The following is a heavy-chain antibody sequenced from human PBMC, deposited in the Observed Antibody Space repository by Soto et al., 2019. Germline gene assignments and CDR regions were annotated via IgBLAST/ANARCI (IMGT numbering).Heavy chain of an antibody. CDR3: ARPEVTNRLWFDP. J-gene: IGHJ5*02. CDR2: IDPSDSYT. Sequence: GESLKISCKGSGYSFTSYWISWVRQMPGKGLAWMGRIDPSDSYTNYSPSFQGHATISADKSISTAYLQWSSLKASDTAMYYCARPEVTNRLWFDPWGQGTLVTVSS. V-gene: IGHV5-10-1*01. CDR1: GYSFTSYW. D-gene: IGHD4-17*01.